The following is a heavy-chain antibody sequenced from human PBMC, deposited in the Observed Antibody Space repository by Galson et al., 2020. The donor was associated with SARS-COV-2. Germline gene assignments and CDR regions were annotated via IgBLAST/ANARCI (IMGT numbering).Heavy chain of an antibody. CDR2: IPYDGSNK. V-gene: IGHV3-30-3*01. D-gene: IGHD2-8*01. J-gene: IGHJ6*01. CDR1: GFTFSSYA. Sequence: TGGSLRLSCAASGFTFSSYAMHWVSQAPGKGLEWVAVIPYDGSNKYYADSVKGRFTISRDNSKNTLYLQMNSRRAEDTAVYYCARDGGVYMDVWGQGTTVTVS. CDR3: ARDGGVYMDV.